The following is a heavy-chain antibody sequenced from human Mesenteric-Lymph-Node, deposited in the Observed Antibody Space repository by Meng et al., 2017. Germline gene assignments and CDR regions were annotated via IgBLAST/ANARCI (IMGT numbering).Heavy chain of an antibody. CDR3: ARGTGRLWFGELLSFAFDI. J-gene: IGHJ3*02. D-gene: IGHD3-10*01. CDR1: GGSISSYY. V-gene: IGHV4-4*07. CDR2: IYTSGST. Sequence: ESLKISCTVSGGSISSYYWSWIRQPAGKGLEWIGRIYTSGSTNYNPSLKSRVTMSVDTSKNQFSLKLSSVTAADTAVYYCARGTGRLWFGELLSFAFDIWGQGKMVTVSS.